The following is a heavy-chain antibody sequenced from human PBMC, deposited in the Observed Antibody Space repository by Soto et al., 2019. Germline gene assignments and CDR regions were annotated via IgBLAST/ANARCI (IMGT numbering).Heavy chain of an antibody. CDR3: ASSGSYMAGWFDP. CDR2: ISSSSSYI. D-gene: IGHD1-26*01. Sequence: GGSLRLSCAASGFTFSSYSMNWVRQAPGKGLEWVSSISSSSSYIYYADSVKGRFTISRDNAKNSLYLQMNSLRAEDTAVYYCASSGSYMAGWFDPWGQGTLVTAPQ. J-gene: IGHJ5*02. V-gene: IGHV3-21*01. CDR1: GFTFSSYS.